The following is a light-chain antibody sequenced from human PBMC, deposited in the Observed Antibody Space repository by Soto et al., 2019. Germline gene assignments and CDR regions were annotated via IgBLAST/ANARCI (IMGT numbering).Light chain of an antibody. V-gene: IGLV1-44*01. CDR2: TNT. CDR1: RSNIGTNP. Sequence: QSVLTQPPSASGTPGQSVSISCSGSRSNIGTNPVNWYQQLPGTAPKLLFYTNTQRPSGVPDRFSAYKSGTSASLAISGLQSEDEADYYCAAWDDSLNSVIFGGGTKLTVL. J-gene: IGLJ2*01. CDR3: AAWDDSLNSVI.